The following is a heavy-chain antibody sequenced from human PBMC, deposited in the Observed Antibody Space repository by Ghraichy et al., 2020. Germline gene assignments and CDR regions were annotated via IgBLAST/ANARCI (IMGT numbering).Heavy chain of an antibody. D-gene: IGHD4-23*01. Sequence: SETLSLTCTVSGGSMDNYYWSWIRQPPGKGLEWIAYIYSRGSTNYNPSLKSRVDLSVDTSKNQFSLRLSSVTAADTAVYYCARGNSWFDPWGQGTLVTVSS. V-gene: IGHV4-59*01. CDR1: GGSMDNYY. J-gene: IGHJ5*02. CDR2: IYSRGST. CDR3: ARGNSWFDP.